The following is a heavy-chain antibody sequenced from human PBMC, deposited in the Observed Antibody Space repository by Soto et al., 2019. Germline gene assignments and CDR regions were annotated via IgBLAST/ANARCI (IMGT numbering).Heavy chain of an antibody. CDR1: GYTFTSYG. D-gene: IGHD2-15*01. CDR3: AIDEFCSGGSCGFYYYYYGMDV. V-gene: IGHV1-18*01. J-gene: IGHJ6*02. CDR2: ISAYNGNT. Sequence: GASVKVSCKASGYTFTSYGISWVRQAPGQGLEWMGWISAYNGNTNYAQKLQGRVTMTTDTSTSTAYMELRSLRSDDTAVYYCAIDEFCSGGSCGFYYYYYGMDVWGQGTTVTVSS.